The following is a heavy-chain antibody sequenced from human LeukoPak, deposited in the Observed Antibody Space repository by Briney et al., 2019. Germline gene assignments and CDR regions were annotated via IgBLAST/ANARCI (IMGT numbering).Heavy chain of an antibody. CDR3: ARGLLWFGQLTYYFDS. D-gene: IGHD3-10*01. CDR2: IYNVGNT. V-gene: IGHV4-59*01. CDR1: GGYISSYY. J-gene: IGHJ4*02. Sequence: SETLSLTCSVSGGYISSYYWNWIRQPPGKRLEWIGYIYNVGNTNYNPSLKSRVTISVDTSKNQSSLKLSSVTAADTAVYYCARGLLWFGQLTYYFDSWGQGNLVTVSS.